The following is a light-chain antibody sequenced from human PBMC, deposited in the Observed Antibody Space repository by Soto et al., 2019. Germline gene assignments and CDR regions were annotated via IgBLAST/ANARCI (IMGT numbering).Light chain of an antibody. Sequence: EIVLTQSPGTLSLSPGERATLSCRASQSFSSDSLAWYQHKTGQAPRLLIYGASNRATGIPERFSGSGSGTWTDFTLDISRLVPEDFAVYFCQRYCTCPPFAFGPGTRVDIK. CDR1: QSFSSDS. CDR3: QRYCTCPPFA. CDR2: GAS. J-gene: IGKJ3*01. V-gene: IGKV3-20*01.